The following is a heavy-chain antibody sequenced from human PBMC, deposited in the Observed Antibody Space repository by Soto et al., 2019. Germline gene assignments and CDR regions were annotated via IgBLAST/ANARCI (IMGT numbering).Heavy chain of an antibody. Sequence: SETLSLTCAVSGGSISSSNWWSWVRQPPGKGLEWIGEIYHSGSTNYNPSLKSRVTISVDKSKNQFSLKLSSVTAADTAVYYCARVRYDYVWGSYRYLDYWGQGTLVTGSS. D-gene: IGHD3-16*02. J-gene: IGHJ4*02. V-gene: IGHV4-4*02. CDR2: IYHSGST. CDR3: ARVRYDYVWGSYRYLDY. CDR1: GGSISSSNW.